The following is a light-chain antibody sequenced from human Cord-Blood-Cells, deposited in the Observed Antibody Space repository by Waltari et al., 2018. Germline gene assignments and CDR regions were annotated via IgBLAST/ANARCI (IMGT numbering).Light chain of an antibody. CDR2: GAS. CDR3: QQYGSSPPLT. CDR1: QSVSSSY. Sequence: EIVLTQSPGTLSLSPGERATLSCRASQSVSSSYLAWYQQKPGQAPRLLIYGASSSATGIPDRFSGSGSGTDFTLTISRLEPEEFAVYYCQQYGSSPPLTFGGGTKVEIK. V-gene: IGKV3-20*01. J-gene: IGKJ4*01.